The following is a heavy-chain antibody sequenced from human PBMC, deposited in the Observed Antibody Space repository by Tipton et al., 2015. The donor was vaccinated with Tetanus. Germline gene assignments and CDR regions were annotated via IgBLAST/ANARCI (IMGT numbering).Heavy chain of an antibody. V-gene: IGHV4-61*08. D-gene: IGHD1-14*01. CDR1: GGPIISADHY. Sequence: TLSLTCTVSGGPIISADHYWSWIQQPPGKGLEWIGYIYYSGSTNYNPSLKSRVTISVDTSKNQFSLKLSSVTAADTAVYYCARGTGDYWGQGTLVTVSS. J-gene: IGHJ4*02. CDR2: IYYSGST. CDR3: ARGTGDY.